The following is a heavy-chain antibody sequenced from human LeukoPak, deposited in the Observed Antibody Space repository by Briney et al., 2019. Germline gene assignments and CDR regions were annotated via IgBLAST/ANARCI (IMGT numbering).Heavy chain of an antibody. Sequence: PGRSLRLSCAASGFTFDDYAMHWVRQAPGKGLERVSGISWNSGSIGYADSVKGRFTISRDNAKNSLYLQMNSLRAEDTALYYCAKAGYSSSWTLGTFDYWGQGTLVTVSS. CDR3: AKAGYSSSWTLGTFDY. V-gene: IGHV3-9*01. CDR1: GFTFDDYA. CDR2: ISWNSGSI. J-gene: IGHJ4*02. D-gene: IGHD6-13*01.